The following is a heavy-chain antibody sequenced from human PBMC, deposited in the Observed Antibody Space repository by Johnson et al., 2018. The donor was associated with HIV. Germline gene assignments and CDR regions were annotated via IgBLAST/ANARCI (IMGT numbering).Heavy chain of an antibody. CDR2: IYSGGST. Sequence: VQLVESGGGLIQPGGSLRLSCAASGFTVSSNYMSWVRQAPGKGLEWVSVIYSGGSTYYADSVKGRLNISRDNSKNTLYLQMNSLRAEDTAVDYCARASSIAARGADAFDIWGQGTMVTVSS. CDR3: ARASSIAARGADAFDI. D-gene: IGHD6-6*01. CDR1: GFTVSSNY. V-gene: IGHV3-66*03. J-gene: IGHJ3*02.